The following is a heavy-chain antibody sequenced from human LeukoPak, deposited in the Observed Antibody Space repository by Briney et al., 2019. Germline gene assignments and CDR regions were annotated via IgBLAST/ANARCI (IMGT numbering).Heavy chain of an antibody. CDR3: ATPNTAMVTDPQSYYYCGMDV. J-gene: IGHJ6*02. CDR1: GFTVSSNY. CDR2: IYSGGST. D-gene: IGHD5-18*01. V-gene: IGHV3-53*04. Sequence: GGSLRLSCAASGFTVSSNYMSWVRQAPGKGLEWVSVIYSGGSTYYADSVKGRFTISRHNSKNTLYLQMNSLRAEDTAVYYCATPNTAMVTDPQSYYYCGMDVWGQGTTVTVSS.